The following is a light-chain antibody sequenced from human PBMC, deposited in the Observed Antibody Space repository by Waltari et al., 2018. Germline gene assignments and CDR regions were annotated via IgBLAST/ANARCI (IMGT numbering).Light chain of an antibody. CDR1: PSVLYSSSNNNY. CDR3: QQYYSTPRT. CDR2: WAS. J-gene: IGKJ1*01. V-gene: IGKV4-1*01. Sequence: DVVMTQSPDSLAVSLGERATIRCKSSPSVLYSSSNNNYLAWYQQKPGQPPKLLIYWASTRESGVPDRFSGSGSGTDFTLTISSLQDEDVAVYYCQQYYSTPRTFGQGTKVEIK.